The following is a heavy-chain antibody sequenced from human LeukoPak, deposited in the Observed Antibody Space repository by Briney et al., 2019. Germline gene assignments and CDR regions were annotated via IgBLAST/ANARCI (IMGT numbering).Heavy chain of an antibody. J-gene: IGHJ4*02. D-gene: IGHD3-16*01. Sequence: GGSLRLSCAASEFTFSNYWMSWVRQAPGKGLEWVANIKQDGSEKYYVDSVKGRFTISRDNAKNSLYLQMNSLRAEDTAVYFCARERYGGVDYFDYWGQGTLVTVSS. V-gene: IGHV3-7*01. CDR2: IKQDGSEK. CDR3: ARERYGGVDYFDY. CDR1: EFTFSNYW.